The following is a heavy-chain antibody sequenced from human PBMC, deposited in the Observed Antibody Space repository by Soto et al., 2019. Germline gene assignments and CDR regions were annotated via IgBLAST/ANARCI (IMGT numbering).Heavy chain of an antibody. V-gene: IGHV3-30-3*01. J-gene: IGHJ4*02. Sequence: QVQLVESGGGVVQPGTSLRLSCAASGFTFSTYAMYWVRQAPGRGLEWVAVISDDGNTKYYADSVKGRFTISRDNSRNTLYLQIYSLRAEDAAVYYCASSYCYDSGGYYPFDYWGQGTRVTVSS. CDR1: GFTFSTYA. CDR3: ASSYCYDSGGYYPFDY. CDR2: ISDDGNTK. D-gene: IGHD3-22*01.